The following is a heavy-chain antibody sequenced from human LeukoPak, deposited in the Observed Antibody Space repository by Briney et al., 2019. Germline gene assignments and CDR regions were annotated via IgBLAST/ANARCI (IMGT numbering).Heavy chain of an antibody. CDR1: GGTFSSYA. D-gene: IGHD1-26*01. CDR3: ARDLVDGVGAPGAY. J-gene: IGHJ4*02. Sequence: SVKVSCKASGGTFSSYAISWVRQAPGQGLEWMGRIIPIFGTANYAQKFQGRVTITTDESTSTAYMELRSLRSDDTAVFYCARDLVDGVGAPGAYWGQGALVTVSS. CDR2: IIPIFGTA. V-gene: IGHV1-69*05.